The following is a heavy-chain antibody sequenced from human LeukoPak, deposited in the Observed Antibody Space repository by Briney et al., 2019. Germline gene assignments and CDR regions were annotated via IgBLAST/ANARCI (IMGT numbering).Heavy chain of an antibody. V-gene: IGHV1-69*13. D-gene: IGHD4-23*01. CDR3: ARDLAYITPRYNAFDI. CDR1: GYTFTSYG. J-gene: IGHJ3*02. Sequence: PAASVKVSCKASGYTFTSYGISWVRQAPGQGLEWMGGIIPIFGTANYAQKFQGRVTITADESTSTAYMELSSLRSEDTAVYYCARDLAYITPRYNAFDIWGQGTMVTVSS. CDR2: IIPIFGTA.